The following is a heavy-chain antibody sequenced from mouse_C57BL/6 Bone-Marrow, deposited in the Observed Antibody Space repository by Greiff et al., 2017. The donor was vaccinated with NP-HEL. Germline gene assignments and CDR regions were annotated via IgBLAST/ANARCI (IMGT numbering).Heavy chain of an antibody. CDR3: ARLYFDV. Sequence: EVKVVESGGDLVKPGGSLKLSCAASGFTFSSYGMSWVRQTPDKRLEWVATISSGGSYTYYPDSVEGRFTISRDNAKNTLYLQMSSLKSEDTAMYYCARLYFDVWGTGTTVTVSS. CDR1: GFTFSSYG. J-gene: IGHJ1*03. CDR2: ISSGGSYT. V-gene: IGHV5-6*01.